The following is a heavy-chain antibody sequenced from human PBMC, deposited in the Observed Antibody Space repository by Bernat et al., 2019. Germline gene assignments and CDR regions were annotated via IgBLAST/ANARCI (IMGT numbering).Heavy chain of an antibody. V-gene: IGHV3-53*01. CDR3: ASEYYDILTGYYHPDY. J-gene: IGHJ4*02. Sequence: EVQLVESGGGLIQPGGSLRLSCAASGFTVSSNYMSWVRQAPGKGLEWVSVIYSGGNTYYADSVKGRFTISRDNSKNTLYLQMNSLRAEDTAVYYCASEYYDILTGYYHPDYWGQGTLVTVSS. CDR2: IYSGGNT. D-gene: IGHD3-9*01. CDR1: GFTVSSNY.